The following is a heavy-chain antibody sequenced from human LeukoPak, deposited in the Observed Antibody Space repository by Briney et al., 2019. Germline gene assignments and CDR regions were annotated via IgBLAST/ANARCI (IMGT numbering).Heavy chain of an antibody. V-gene: IGHV3-9*01. CDR3: AKDQRAAAGGARYYYFDY. CDR2: ISWNSGSI. Sequence: GGSLRLSCAASGFTFDDYAMRWVRQAPGKGLEWVSGISWNSGSIGYADSVKGRFTISRDNAKNSLYLQMNSLRAEDTALYYCAKDQRAAAGGARYYYFDYWGQGTLVTVSS. CDR1: GFTFDDYA. D-gene: IGHD6-13*01. J-gene: IGHJ4*02.